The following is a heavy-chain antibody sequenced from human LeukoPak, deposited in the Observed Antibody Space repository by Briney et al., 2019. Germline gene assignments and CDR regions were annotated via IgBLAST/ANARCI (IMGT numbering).Heavy chain of an antibody. CDR1: GYTFTGYY. J-gene: IGHJ6*02. D-gene: IGHD2-8*01. Sequence: ASVKVSCKASGYTFTGYYMHWVRQAPGQGLEWMGRINPNSGATNYAQKFQGRVTMTRDTSISTAYMELSRLRSDGTAVYYCARPLGVMADYYYGLDVWGQGTTVTVSS. V-gene: IGHV1-2*02. CDR3: ARPLGVMADYYYGLDV. CDR2: INPNSGAT.